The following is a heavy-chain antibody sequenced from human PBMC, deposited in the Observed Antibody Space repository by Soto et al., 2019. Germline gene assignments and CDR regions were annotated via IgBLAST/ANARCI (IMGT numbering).Heavy chain of an antibody. J-gene: IGHJ6*03. CDR1: GGSISGYY. Sequence: SETLSLTCTVSGGSISGYYWSWVRQPPGKGLEYIGYIYHTGSTQYNPFLKSRVTMSVDTSKNQLSLRLSSVTAADTAVYYCVRRTDYGDKYCYMDVWGKGTTVTVSS. CDR3: VRRTDYGDKYCYMDV. CDR2: IYHTGST. V-gene: IGHV4-59*08. D-gene: IGHD4-17*01.